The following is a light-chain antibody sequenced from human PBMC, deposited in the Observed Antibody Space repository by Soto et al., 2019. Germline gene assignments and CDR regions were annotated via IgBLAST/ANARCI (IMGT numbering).Light chain of an antibody. CDR2: GAS. V-gene: IGKV3-20*01. J-gene: IGKJ2*01. Sequence: EIVLTQSPGTLSLSPGERATLSCRASQSVTSGYLGWYQQKPGQAPRLLIDGASSRATGISDRFSGSGSGTDFTLTISRLEPEDVAVYYCQQYATSPPRYTWGQGTKVEIK. CDR1: QSVTSGY. CDR3: QQYATSPPRYT.